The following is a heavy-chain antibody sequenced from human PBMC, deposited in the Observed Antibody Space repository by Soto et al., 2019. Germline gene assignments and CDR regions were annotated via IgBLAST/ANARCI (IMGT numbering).Heavy chain of an antibody. Sequence: QVQLVHSGAEVKKPGSSVKVSCKASGGTFSSYTITWVRQAPGQGLEWMGRFIPILGIANYAQKFQGSVTITADHSQCTGYKELSSLSSADTAVYYCAGSDWAGRTSWGQGTVVTVSS. CDR2: FIPILGIA. V-gene: IGHV1-69*02. CDR3: AGSDWAGRTS. J-gene: IGHJ1*01. D-gene: IGHD3-10*01. CDR1: GGTFSSYT.